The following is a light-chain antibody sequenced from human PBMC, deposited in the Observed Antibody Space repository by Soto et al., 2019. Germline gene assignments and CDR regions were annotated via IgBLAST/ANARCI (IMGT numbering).Light chain of an antibody. Sequence: EIVLTQSPATLSLSPGERATLSCRASQSVSTYLAWYQQKPGQAPRLLIYDASKRATGIPARCSGSGSGTDFILTIGSLEPEDFAVDYCQQRSNWPWTFGQGIKVEIK. V-gene: IGKV3-11*01. CDR2: DAS. J-gene: IGKJ1*01. CDR3: QQRSNWPWT. CDR1: QSVSTY.